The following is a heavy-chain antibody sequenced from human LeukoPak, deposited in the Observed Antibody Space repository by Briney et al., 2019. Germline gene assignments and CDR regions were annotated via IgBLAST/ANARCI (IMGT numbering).Heavy chain of an antibody. D-gene: IGHD3-22*01. Sequence: PSETLSLTCTVSGGSISSYYWSWIRQPPGKGLEWIGYIYYSGSTNYNPSLKSRVTISVDTSKNQFSLELSSVTAADTAVYYCARDRTMMSDAFDIWGQGTMVTVSS. CDR2: IYYSGST. CDR3: ARDRTMMSDAFDI. CDR1: GGSISSYY. V-gene: IGHV4-59*01. J-gene: IGHJ3*02.